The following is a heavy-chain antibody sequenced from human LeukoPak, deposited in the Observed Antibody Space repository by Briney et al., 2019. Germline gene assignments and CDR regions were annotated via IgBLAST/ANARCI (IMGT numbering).Heavy chain of an antibody. Sequence: SEALSLTCTVSGGSISSYYWSWIRQPAGKGLEWIGRIYTSGSTNYNPSLKSRVTMSVDTSKNQFSLKLSSVTAADTAVYYCARGGETRTRNAFDIWGQGTMVTVSS. J-gene: IGHJ3*02. CDR1: GGSISSYY. CDR2: IYTSGST. CDR3: ARGGETRTRNAFDI. V-gene: IGHV4-4*07. D-gene: IGHD3-10*01.